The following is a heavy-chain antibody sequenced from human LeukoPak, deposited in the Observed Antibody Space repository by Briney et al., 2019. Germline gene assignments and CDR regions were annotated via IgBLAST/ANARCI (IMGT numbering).Heavy chain of an antibody. D-gene: IGHD2-2*01. CDR1: GFTFSTYA. Sequence: GGSLRLSCAASGFTFSTYAMNWVRQAPGKGLEWVSYISSSSNTIYYADSVQGRFTISRDNANNSLYLQMNSLRAEDTAVYYCASDIVVVPAATARTNFQHWGQGTLVTVSS. J-gene: IGHJ1*01. V-gene: IGHV3-48*01. CDR3: ASDIVVVPAATARTNFQH. CDR2: ISSSSNTI.